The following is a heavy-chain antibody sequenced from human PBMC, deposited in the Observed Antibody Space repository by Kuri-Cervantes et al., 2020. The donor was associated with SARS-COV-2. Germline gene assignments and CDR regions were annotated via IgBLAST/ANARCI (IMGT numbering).Heavy chain of an antibody. Sequence: ASVKVSCKTSGYTFTDYYMHWVRQAPGQGPEWMGWINPDGGTNSAQKFQGRVTMTRDTSTSTVHMELRRLRFDDTAVYYCARNRRMSGYSFGFDLWGQGTLVTVSS. J-gene: IGHJ4*02. CDR3: ARNRRMSGYSFGFDL. V-gene: IGHV1-2*02. CDR2: INPDGGT. CDR1: GYTFTDYY. D-gene: IGHD5-18*01.